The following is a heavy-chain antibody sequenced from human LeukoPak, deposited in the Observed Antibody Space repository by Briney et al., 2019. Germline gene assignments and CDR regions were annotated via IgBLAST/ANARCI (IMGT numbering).Heavy chain of an antibody. CDR3: ARGSSDTAMVASDSFDI. J-gene: IGHJ3*02. CDR1: GGSISSGDYY. CDR2: IYYSGST. D-gene: IGHD5-18*01. V-gene: IGHV4-30-4*08. Sequence: PSETLSLTCTVSGGSISSGDYYWSWIRQPPGKGLEWIGYIYYSGSTYYNPSLKSRVTISVDTSKNQFSLKLSSVTAADTAVYYCARGSSDTAMVASDSFDIWGQGTMVTVSS.